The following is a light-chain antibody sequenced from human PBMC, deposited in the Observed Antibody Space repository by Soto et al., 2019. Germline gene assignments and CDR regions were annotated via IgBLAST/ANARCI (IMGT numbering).Light chain of an antibody. V-gene: IGLV2-8*01. CDR1: SSDVGGYNY. CDR3: SSYAGSNNVL. J-gene: IGLJ2*01. CDR2: EVS. Sequence: QSVLTQPPSASGSPGQSVTISCTGTSSDVGGYNYVSWYQQQPGKAPKLMIYEVSKRPSGVPDRFSGSKSGNTASLTVSGLQAEDEADYYCSSYAGSNNVLFGGGTKLTVL.